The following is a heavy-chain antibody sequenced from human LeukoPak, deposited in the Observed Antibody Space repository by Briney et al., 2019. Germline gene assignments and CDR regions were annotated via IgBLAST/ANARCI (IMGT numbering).Heavy chain of an antibody. CDR3: ATDQYHLPDY. V-gene: IGHV3-33*01. D-gene: IGHD2-2*01. J-gene: IGHJ4*02. CDR1: GFTFSSYG. CDR2: IWYDGSNK. Sequence: GGSLRLSCAASGFTFSSYGMHWVRQAPGKGLEWVAIIWYDGSNKYYADSVKGGFTISKDNSKNTLYLQMNSLRAEDTAVYYCATDQYHLPDYWGQGTLVTVSS.